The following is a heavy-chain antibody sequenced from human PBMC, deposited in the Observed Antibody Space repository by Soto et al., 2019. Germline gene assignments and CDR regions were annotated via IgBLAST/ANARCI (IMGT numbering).Heavy chain of an antibody. CDR2: ISAYNGNT. CDR3: ARANYDFWSGPFRMDV. D-gene: IGHD3-3*01. V-gene: IGHV1-18*04. CDR1: GYTFTSYG. J-gene: IGHJ6*02. Sequence: ASVKVSCKASGYTFTSYGISWVRQAPGQGLEWMGWISAYNGNTNYAQKLQGRVTMTTDTSTSTAYMELRSLRSDDTAVYYCARANYDFWSGPFRMDVWGQGTTVTVSS.